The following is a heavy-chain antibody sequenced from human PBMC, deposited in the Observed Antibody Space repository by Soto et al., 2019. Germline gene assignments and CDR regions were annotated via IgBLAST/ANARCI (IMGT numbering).Heavy chain of an antibody. J-gene: IGHJ6*02. CDR2: INHSGST. D-gene: IGHD2-15*01. CDR3: ARGQVVAATLSYYYYYGMDV. CDR1: GGYFSGYY. Sequence: SETLSLTCAVYGGYFSGYYWSWLRQPPGKGLEWIGEINHSGSTNYNPSLKSRVTISVDTSKNQFSLKLSSVTAADTAVYYCARGQVVAATLSYYYYYGMDVWGQGTTVTVSS. V-gene: IGHV4-34*01.